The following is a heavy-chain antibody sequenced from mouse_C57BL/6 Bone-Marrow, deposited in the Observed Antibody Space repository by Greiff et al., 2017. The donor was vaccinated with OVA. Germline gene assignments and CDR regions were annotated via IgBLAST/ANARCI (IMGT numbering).Heavy chain of an antibody. Sequence: EVQLQQSGPELVKPGASVKISCKASGYTFTDYYMNWVKQSHGKSLEWIGDINPNNGGTSYNQKFKGKATLTVDKSSSTAYMELRSLTSEDSAVYYCARFLHYDYSSWFAYWGQGTLVTVSA. CDR1: GYTFTDYY. D-gene: IGHD2-4*01. J-gene: IGHJ3*01. V-gene: IGHV1-26*01. CDR2: INPNNGGT. CDR3: ARFLHYDYSSWFAY.